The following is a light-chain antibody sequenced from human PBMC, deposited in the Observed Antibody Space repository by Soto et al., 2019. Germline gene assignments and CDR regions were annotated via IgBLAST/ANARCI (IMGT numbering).Light chain of an antibody. V-gene: IGKV1-17*01. CDR1: QGIRND. Sequence: DIQMTQSPSSLSASVGDRVTITCRASQGIRNDLGWYQQKPGKAPKLLIYAASSLQSGVPSRFSGSGSGTDFTLTISRLEPEDFAVYFCQQYSNSPQTFGQGTKVDIK. CDR2: AAS. CDR3: QQYSNSPQT. J-gene: IGKJ1*01.